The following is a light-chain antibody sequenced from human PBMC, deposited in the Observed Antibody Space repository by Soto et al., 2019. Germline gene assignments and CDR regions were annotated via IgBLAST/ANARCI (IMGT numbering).Light chain of an antibody. CDR1: QSISSF. Sequence: DLQMTQSPSSLSASVGDRVTIACRASQSISSFLSWYQQKPGKAPKLLIYAASSLQSGVPSRFSGSGSGTDFTLTISSLQPEDFATYYCQQSYSTPRTSGQGTKLEIK. CDR3: QQSYSTPRT. V-gene: IGKV1-39*01. CDR2: AAS. J-gene: IGKJ2*01.